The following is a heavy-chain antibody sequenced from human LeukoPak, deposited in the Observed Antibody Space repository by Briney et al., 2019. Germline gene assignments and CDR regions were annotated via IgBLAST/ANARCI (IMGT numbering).Heavy chain of an antibody. CDR2: ISYDGSNK. V-gene: IGHV3-30*18. Sequence: GGSLRLSCAATGFTFSSYGMHWVRQAPGKGLEWVAVISYDGSNKYYADSVKGRFTISRDNSKNTLYLQMNSLRAEDTAVYYCAKERIVVVPAAFDYWGQGTLVTVSS. D-gene: IGHD2-2*01. CDR1: GFTFSSYG. CDR3: AKERIVVVPAAFDY. J-gene: IGHJ4*02.